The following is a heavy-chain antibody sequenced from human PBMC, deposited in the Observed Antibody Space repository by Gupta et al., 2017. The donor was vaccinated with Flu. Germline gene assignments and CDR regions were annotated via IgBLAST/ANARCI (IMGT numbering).Heavy chain of an antibody. D-gene: IGHD6-13*01. J-gene: IGHJ4*02. V-gene: IGHV4-34*01. CDR2: MNRSGST. CDR3: ARGTYSSSWSSNFDS. Sequence: MNRSGSTTYNPHVERRVTISVDASKSQFFLKVTSVTAADTAIYYCARGTYSSSWSSNFDSWGQGTLVSFSS.